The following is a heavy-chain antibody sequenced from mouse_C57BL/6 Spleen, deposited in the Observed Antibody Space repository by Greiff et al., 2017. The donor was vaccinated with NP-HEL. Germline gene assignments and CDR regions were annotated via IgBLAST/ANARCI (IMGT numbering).Heavy chain of an antibody. CDR3: ARDGYGSSYRAMDY. Sequence: EVQRVESGGGLVKPGGSLKLSCAASGFTFSSYAMSWVRQTPEKRLEWVATISDGGSYTYYPDNVKGRFTISRDNAKNNLYLQMSHLKSEDTAMYYCARDGYGSSYRAMDYWGQGTSVTVSS. D-gene: IGHD1-1*01. J-gene: IGHJ4*01. CDR1: GFTFSSYA. V-gene: IGHV5-4*01. CDR2: ISDGGSYT.